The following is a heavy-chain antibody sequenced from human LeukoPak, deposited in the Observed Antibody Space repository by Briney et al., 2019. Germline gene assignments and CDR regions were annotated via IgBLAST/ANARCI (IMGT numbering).Heavy chain of an antibody. CDR1: GFTFSSYA. J-gene: IGHJ4*02. D-gene: IGHD3-22*01. CDR2: ISGGGGGT. CDR3: AKGSGYYRRDFDY. V-gene: IGHV3-23*01. Sequence: GGSLRLSCAASGFTFSSYAMSWVRQAPGKGLEWVSAISGGGGGTYYADSVKGRFTISRDNSKSTLYLQMNSLRAEDTAVYYCAKGSGYYRRDFDYWGQGTLVTVSS.